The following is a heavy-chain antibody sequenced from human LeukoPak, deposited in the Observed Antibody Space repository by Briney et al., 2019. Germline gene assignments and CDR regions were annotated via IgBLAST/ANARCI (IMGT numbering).Heavy chain of an antibody. Sequence: PGGSLRLSCAASGFTFDDYAMHWVRQAPGKGLEWVSLISGDGGSTYYADSVKGRFTISRDNSKNSLYLQMNSLRTEDTALYYCAKDIRLNIVVVTAIDPYYYYYNGMDVWGQGTTVTVSS. CDR1: GFTFDDYA. V-gene: IGHV3-43*02. J-gene: IGHJ6*02. CDR3: AKDIRLNIVVVTAIDPYYYYYNGMDV. CDR2: ISGDGGST. D-gene: IGHD2-21*02.